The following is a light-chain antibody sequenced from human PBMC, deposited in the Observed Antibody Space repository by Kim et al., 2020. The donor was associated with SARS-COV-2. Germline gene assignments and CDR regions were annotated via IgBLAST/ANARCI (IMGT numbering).Light chain of an antibody. CDR1: QSLLHSNGYND. Sequence: PASISCRSSQSLLHSNGYNDLEWYLQKPGQSLPLLIYVGSIRASGVPDRFSGSVSGTDFTLKISRVEAEDVGVYYCMQGLQTLRTFGQGTKVDIK. CDR2: VGS. CDR3: MQGLQTLRT. V-gene: IGKV2-28*01. J-gene: IGKJ1*01.